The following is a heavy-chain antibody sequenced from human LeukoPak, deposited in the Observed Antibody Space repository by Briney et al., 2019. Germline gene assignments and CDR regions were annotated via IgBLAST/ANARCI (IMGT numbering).Heavy chain of an antibody. Sequence: SETLSLTCAVYGGSISSYYWSWIRQPPGKGLEWIGYIYYSGSTNYNPSLKSRVTISVDTSKNQFSLKLSSVTAADTAVYYCARVRGGNSHYFDYWGQGTLVTVSS. CDR2: IYYSGST. CDR1: GGSISSYY. J-gene: IGHJ4*02. D-gene: IGHD4-23*01. V-gene: IGHV4-59*01. CDR3: ARVRGGNSHYFDY.